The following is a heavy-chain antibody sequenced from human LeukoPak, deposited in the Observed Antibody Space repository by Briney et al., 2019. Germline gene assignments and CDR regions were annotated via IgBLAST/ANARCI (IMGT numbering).Heavy chain of an antibody. V-gene: IGHV3-30-3*01. D-gene: IGHD3-22*01. CDR3: ARVGAIVVGLYDY. J-gene: IGHJ4*02. CDR2: ISYDGSNK. CDR1: GFTFSSYA. Sequence: GGSLRLSCAASGFTFSSYAMHWVRQAPGKGLEWVAVISYDGSNKYYADSVKGRFTISRDNSKNTLYLQMNSLRAEDTAVYYCARVGAIVVGLYDYWGQGTLVTVSS.